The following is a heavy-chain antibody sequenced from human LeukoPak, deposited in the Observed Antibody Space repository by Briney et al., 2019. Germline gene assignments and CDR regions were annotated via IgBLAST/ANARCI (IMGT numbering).Heavy chain of an antibody. J-gene: IGHJ4*02. Sequence: GGSLRLSCAAFGSTVSVNYMSWVRQAPGKGLEWISYITSSSRTIWYADSVKGRFTISRDNAKNSLYLQMNGLRDDDTAVYYCARIPHPSPVGYWGQGTLVTVSS. CDR1: GSTVSVNY. CDR3: ARIPHPSPVGY. CDR2: ITSSSRTI. D-gene: IGHD4-23*01. V-gene: IGHV3-11*04.